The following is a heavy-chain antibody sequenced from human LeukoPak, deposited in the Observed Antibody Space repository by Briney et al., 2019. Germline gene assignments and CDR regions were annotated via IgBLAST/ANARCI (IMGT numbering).Heavy chain of an antibody. J-gene: IGHJ4*02. CDR3: ARYSDDYDFWSGYYRY. CDR1: GGSFSGYY. D-gene: IGHD3-3*01. Sequence: SETLSLTCAVYGGSFSGYYWSWIRQPPGKGLEWIGYIYYSGSTNYNPSLKSRVTISVDTSKNQFSLKLSSVTAADTAVYYCARYSDDYDFWSGYYRYWGQGTLVTVSS. V-gene: IGHV4-59*08. CDR2: IYYSGST.